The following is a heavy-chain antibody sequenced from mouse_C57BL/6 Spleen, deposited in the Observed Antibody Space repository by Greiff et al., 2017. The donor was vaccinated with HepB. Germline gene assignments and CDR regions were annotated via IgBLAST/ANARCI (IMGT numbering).Heavy chain of an antibody. Sequence: QVQLQQPGAELVRPGSSVKLSCKASGYTFTSYWMDWVKQRPGQGLDWIGNIYPSDSETHYNQKFKDKATLTVDKASSPAYMQLSSLTSEDSAVYYCASDYGSSSSGLAYWGQGSLVTVSA. CDR3: ASDYGSSSSGLAY. CDR2: IYPSDSET. J-gene: IGHJ3*01. D-gene: IGHD1-1*01. CDR1: GYTFTSYW. V-gene: IGHV1-61*01.